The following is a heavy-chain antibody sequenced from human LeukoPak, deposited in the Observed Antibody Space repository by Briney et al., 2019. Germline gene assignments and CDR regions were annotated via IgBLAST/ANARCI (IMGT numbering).Heavy chain of an antibody. CDR2: ISAYNGNT. CDR3: ARDGYLAYCGGDCYRGSAFDI. D-gene: IGHD2-21*02. V-gene: IGHV1-18*01. Sequence: ASVKVSCKASGYTFTSYGISWVRQAPGQGLEWMGWISAYNGNTNYAQKLQGRVTMTTDTSTSTAYMELRSLRSDDTAVYYCARDGYLAYCGGDCYRGSAFDIWGQGTMVTVSS. CDR1: GYTFTSYG. J-gene: IGHJ3*02.